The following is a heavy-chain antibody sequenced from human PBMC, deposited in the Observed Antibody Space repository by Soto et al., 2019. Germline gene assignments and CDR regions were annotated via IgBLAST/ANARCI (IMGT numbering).Heavy chain of an antibody. Sequence: ASVKVCCKASGYTFTSYAMHWVRQAPGQRLEWMGWINAGNGNTKYSQKFQGRVTITRDTSASTAYMELSSLRSEDTAGYYCARSSGYYYADYWVHGSLVLGSA. CDR2: INAGNGNT. D-gene: IGHD3-22*01. CDR1: GYTFTSYA. CDR3: ARSSGYYYADY. V-gene: IGHV1-3*01. J-gene: IGHJ4*01.